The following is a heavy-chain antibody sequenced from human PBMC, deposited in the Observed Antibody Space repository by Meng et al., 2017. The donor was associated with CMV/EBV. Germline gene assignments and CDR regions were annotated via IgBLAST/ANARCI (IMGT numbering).Heavy chain of an antibody. D-gene: IGHD2-15*01. J-gene: IGHJ5*02. CDR1: VDSVSSHSAA. Sequence: QVQLPQASPGLVKPSQTLPLTLAISVDSVSSHSAAWNWIRQSPSRGLEWLGRTYYRSKWYNDYAVSVKSRITINPDTSKNQFSLQLNSVTPEDTAVYYCARDKGMVELGSWFDPWGQGTLVTVSS. V-gene: IGHV6-1*01. CDR3: ARDKGMVELGSWFDP. CDR2: TYYRSKWYN.